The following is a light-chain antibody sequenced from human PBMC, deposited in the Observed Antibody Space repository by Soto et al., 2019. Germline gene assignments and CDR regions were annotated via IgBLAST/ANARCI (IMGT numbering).Light chain of an antibody. Sequence: DIQMTQSPSSLSASVGDRVTITCRASQSISNDLYWYQQKPGKAPKLLIYAASNLQGGVPSRFSGSGSGTDFTLTISSLQPEDFVTYYCQQSYSTPPYTFGQGTRLEIK. CDR1: QSISND. V-gene: IGKV1-39*01. J-gene: IGKJ2*01. CDR2: AAS. CDR3: QQSYSTPPYT.